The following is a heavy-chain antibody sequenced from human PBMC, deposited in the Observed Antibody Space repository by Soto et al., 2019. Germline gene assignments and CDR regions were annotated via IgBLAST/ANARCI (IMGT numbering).Heavy chain of an antibody. CDR3: ATRYDKTNFDY. V-gene: IGHV1-69*02. J-gene: IGHJ4*02. Sequence: QVQLVQSGAEVKKPGSSVKVSCKASGGTFSSYTISWVRQAPGQGLEWMGRIIPILGIANYAQKFQGRVTITADKSTSTAYMELSSLRSEDTAVYYCATRYDKTNFDYWGQGTLVTVSS. D-gene: IGHD5-12*01. CDR1: GGTFSSYT. CDR2: IIPILGIA.